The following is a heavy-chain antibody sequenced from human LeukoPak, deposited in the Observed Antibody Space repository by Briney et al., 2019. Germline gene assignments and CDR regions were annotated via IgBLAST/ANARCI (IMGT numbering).Heavy chain of an antibody. Sequence: PGRSLRLSCAASGFTFSSYPMHWVRQAPGKGLEWVAVISYDGSSRYSADSVKGRFTISRDNSKDTLYLQMNSLRADDTAVYYCVRVGEAMTTTGGSFDYWGQGTLVTVSS. V-gene: IGHV3-30*04. CDR3: VRVGEAMTTTGGSFDY. J-gene: IGHJ4*02. CDR1: GFTFSSYP. CDR2: ISYDGSSR. D-gene: IGHD5-24*01.